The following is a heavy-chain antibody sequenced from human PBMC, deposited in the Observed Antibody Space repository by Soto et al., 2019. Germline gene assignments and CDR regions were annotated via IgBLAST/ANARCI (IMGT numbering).Heavy chain of an antibody. V-gene: IGHV4-4*02. J-gene: IGHJ4*02. CDR2: IYHSGST. D-gene: IGHD6-13*01. Sequence: QVQLQESGPGLVKPSGTLSLTCAVSGGSISSSNWWSWVRQPPGKGLEWIGEIYHSGSTNYNPSLKRRVTMSVDKSKHQFTLKLSSVTAADTAVYYCARAAAAGTTLDYWGQGTLVTVSS. CDR3: ARAAAAGTTLDY. CDR1: GGSISSSNW.